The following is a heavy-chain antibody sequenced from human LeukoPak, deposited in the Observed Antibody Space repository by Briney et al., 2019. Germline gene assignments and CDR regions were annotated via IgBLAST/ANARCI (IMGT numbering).Heavy chain of an antibody. V-gene: IGHV1-69*01. CDR2: IIPIFVTA. CDR1: GGTFSSYA. J-gene: IGHJ4*02. Sequence: SVKVSCKASGGTFSSYAISWVRQAPGQGLEWMGGIIPIFVTANYAQKFQGRVTITADESTSTAYMELSSLRAEDTAVYDCARTVYSSGWGTIDYWGQGTLVTVSS. CDR3: ARTVYSSGWGTIDY. D-gene: IGHD6-19*01.